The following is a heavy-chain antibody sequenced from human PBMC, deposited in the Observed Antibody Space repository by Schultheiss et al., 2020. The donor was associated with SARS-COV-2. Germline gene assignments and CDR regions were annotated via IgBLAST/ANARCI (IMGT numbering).Heavy chain of an antibody. CDR2: INPSGGST. CDR1: GYTFTGYY. D-gene: IGHD1-14*01. Sequence: ASVKVSCKASGYTFTGYYMHWVRQAPGQGLEWMGIINPSGGSTSYAQKLQGRVTMTRDTSTSTVYMELSSLRSEDTAVYYCARGRGALGTGVDVWGQGTTVTVSS. CDR3: ARGRGALGTGVDV. V-gene: IGHV1-46*04. J-gene: IGHJ6*02.